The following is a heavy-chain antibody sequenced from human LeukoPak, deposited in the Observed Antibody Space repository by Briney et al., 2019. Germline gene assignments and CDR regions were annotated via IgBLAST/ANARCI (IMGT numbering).Heavy chain of an antibody. CDR3: ARVGGQEMATMEFDY. Sequence: GGSLRLSCAAAGFTFDDYGMSWVRQAPGKGLEWVSGINWNGGSTGYADSVKGRFTISRDNAKNSLYLQMNSLRAEDTALYYCARVGGQEMATMEFDYWGQGTLVTVSS. D-gene: IGHD5-24*01. J-gene: IGHJ4*02. CDR1: GFTFDDYG. V-gene: IGHV3-20*04. CDR2: INWNGGST.